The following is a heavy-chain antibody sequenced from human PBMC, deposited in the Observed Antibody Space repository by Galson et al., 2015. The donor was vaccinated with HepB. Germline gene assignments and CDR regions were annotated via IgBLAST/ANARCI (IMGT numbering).Heavy chain of an antibody. CDR1: GFSFSTYG. CDR3: ARDITIFGVVKDYYGMDV. Sequence: SLRLSCAASGFSFSTYGMHWVRQAPGKGLEWVAVIWYIGNNKYYADSVKGRFTISRDNSKNTLYLQMNSLRAEDTAVYYCARDITIFGVVKDYYGMDVWGQGTTVTVSS. V-gene: IGHV3-33*01. J-gene: IGHJ6*02. CDR2: IWYIGNNK. D-gene: IGHD3-3*01.